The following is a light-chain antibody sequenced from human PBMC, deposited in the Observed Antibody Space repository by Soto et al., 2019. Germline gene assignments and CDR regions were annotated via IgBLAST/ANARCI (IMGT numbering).Light chain of an antibody. CDR3: QQYYSYPWT. CDR2: KAS. Sequence: DIQMTQSPSTLSGSVGDRVTITCRASQTISSWLAWYQQKPGKAPKLLIYKASTLKSGVPSRFSGSGSGTEITLTISSLQPDDFATYYCQQYYSYPWTFGQGTKVDIK. CDR1: QTISSW. J-gene: IGKJ1*01. V-gene: IGKV1-5*03.